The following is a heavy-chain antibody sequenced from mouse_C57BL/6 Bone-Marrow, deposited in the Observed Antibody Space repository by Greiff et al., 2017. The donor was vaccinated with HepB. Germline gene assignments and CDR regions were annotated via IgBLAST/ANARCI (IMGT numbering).Heavy chain of an antibody. CDR2: IYPGDGDT. J-gene: IGHJ3*01. CDR3: ARPLGYTWFAY. CDR1: GYAFSSSW. V-gene: IGHV1-82*01. Sequence: VQLQQSGPELVKPGASVKISCKASGYAFSSSWMNWVNQRPGKGLEWIGRIYPGDGDTNYTGKFKGKATLTADTSSSTAYMQLSILTSEYSAVYFCARPLGYTWFAYWGQGTLVTASA. D-gene: IGHD3-3*01.